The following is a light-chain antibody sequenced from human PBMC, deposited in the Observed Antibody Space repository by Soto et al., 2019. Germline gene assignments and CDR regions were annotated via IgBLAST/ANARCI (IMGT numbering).Light chain of an antibody. CDR3: QQCNRRHAHT. J-gene: IGKJ4*01. CDR1: QSVSSN. CDR2: GAS. V-gene: IGKV3-15*01. Sequence: EIVMTQSPATLSVSPGERATLSCRASQSVSSNLAWYQQKPGQAPRLLIYGASTRATGIPARFSGSASGTEFLLISSRQQAEYLAVYCRQQCNRRHAHTFGGGTKLEIK.